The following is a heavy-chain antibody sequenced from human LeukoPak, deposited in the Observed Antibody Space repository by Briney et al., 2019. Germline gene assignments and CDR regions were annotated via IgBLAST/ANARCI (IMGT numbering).Heavy chain of an antibody. D-gene: IGHD5-12*01. J-gene: IGHJ4*02. CDR3: ARGGYIDY. Sequence: GGSLRLSCAASGFTFSSYGMNWVRQAPGKGLEWVSYISTSSSIIYYADSVKGRFTISRDTAKSSLYLQMTSLRDDDAAVYYCARGGYIDYWGQGTLVTVSS. CDR1: GFTFSSYG. CDR2: ISTSSSII. V-gene: IGHV3-48*02.